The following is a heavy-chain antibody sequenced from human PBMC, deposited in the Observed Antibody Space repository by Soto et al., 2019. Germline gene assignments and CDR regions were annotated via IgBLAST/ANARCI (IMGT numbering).Heavy chain of an antibody. J-gene: IGHJ4*02. D-gene: IGHD6-6*01. V-gene: IGHV3-21*01. CDR2: ITSSSSYI. Sequence: WGSLRLSCAASGFTFSSYSMNWFRQAPGKGLEWVSSITSSSSYIYYADSVKGRFTISRDNAKNSLYLQMNSLRAEDTAVYYCARDRSSGQFGYSGQGTLATLSS. CDR1: GFTFSSYS. CDR3: ARDRSSGQFGY.